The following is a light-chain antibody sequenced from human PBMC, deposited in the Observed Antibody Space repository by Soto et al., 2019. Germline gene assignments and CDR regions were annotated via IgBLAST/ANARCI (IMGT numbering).Light chain of an antibody. CDR1: QSISTW. Sequence: DIQMTQSPSILSASVGDRVTITCRASQSISTWLAWYQQKPGKAPRLLIYKASTLESGVPSRFSGSGSGPDFTLTISSLQPEDSATYFCQQLNSYPQTFGQGTRLEIK. V-gene: IGKV1-5*03. CDR3: QQLNSYPQT. CDR2: KAS. J-gene: IGKJ5*01.